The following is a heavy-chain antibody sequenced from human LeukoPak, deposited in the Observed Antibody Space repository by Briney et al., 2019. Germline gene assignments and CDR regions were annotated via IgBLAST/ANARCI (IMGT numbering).Heavy chain of an antibody. J-gene: IGHJ3*02. Sequence: PSETLSLTCTVPGGSISSSTYYWGWIRQPPGKGLEWIGSIYYSGSTYYNPSLKSRVTIYVDTSKNQFSLKLSSVTAADTAVYYCARRGSYYDTSVYRDAFDIWGQGTMVTVSS. V-gene: IGHV4-39*01. CDR2: IYYSGST. CDR1: GGSISSSTYY. D-gene: IGHD3-22*01. CDR3: ARRGSYYDTSVYRDAFDI.